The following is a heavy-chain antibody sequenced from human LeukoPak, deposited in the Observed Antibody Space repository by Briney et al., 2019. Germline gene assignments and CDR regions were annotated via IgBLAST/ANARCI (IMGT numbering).Heavy chain of an antibody. CDR2: ISYDRSNK. D-gene: IGHD3-22*01. V-gene: IGHV3-30*18. J-gene: IGHJ6*02. CDR3: AKNYDSSGYYARMDV. CDR1: GFTFSSYG. Sequence: PGRSLRLSCAASGFTFSSYGMHWVRRAPGKGLEWVAVISYDRSNKYYADSVKGRFTISRDNSKNTLYLQMNSLRAEDTAVYYCAKNYDSSGYYARMDVWGQGTTVTVSS.